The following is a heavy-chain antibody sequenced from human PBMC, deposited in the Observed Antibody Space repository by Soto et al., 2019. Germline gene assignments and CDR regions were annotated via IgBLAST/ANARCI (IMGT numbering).Heavy chain of an antibody. D-gene: IGHD2-15*01. V-gene: IGHV3-21*01. Sequence: ESGGGLVKPGGSLRLSCAASGFTFSSYSMNWVRQAPGKGLEWVSSISSSSSYIYYADSVKGRFTISRDNAKNSLYLQMNSLRAEDTAVYYCARVAYCSGGSCRQNDYWGQGTLVTVSS. J-gene: IGHJ4*02. CDR1: GFTFSSYS. CDR2: ISSSSSYI. CDR3: ARVAYCSGGSCRQNDY.